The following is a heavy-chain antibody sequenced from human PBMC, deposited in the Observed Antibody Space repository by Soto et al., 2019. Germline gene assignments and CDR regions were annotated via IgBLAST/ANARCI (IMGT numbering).Heavy chain of an antibody. CDR3: ARDGPTIQRYSE. V-gene: IGHV3-21*01. D-gene: IGHD2-15*01. CDR1: GFSFNSYS. J-gene: IGHJ4*02. CDR2: ISRTSTYI. Sequence: EVQLVESGGGLVKPGESLRLSCLGSGFSFNSYSMNWVRQAPGKGLEWVSSISRTSTYIYYADSVRSRFTISRDNAESSLYPQMDSLRVEGTGVYYCARDGPTIQRYSEWGQGTLVTVSS.